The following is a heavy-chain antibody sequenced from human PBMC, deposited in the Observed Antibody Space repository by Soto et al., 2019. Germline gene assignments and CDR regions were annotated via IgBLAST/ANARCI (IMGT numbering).Heavy chain of an antibody. J-gene: IGHJ4*02. CDR3: AREKFGYSSSWDKHFDY. V-gene: IGHV3-33*01. CDR1: GFTFSSYG. D-gene: IGHD6-13*01. CDR2: IWYDGSNK. Sequence: PGGSLRLSCAASGFTFSSYGMHWVRQAPGKGLEWVAVIWYDGSNKYYADSVKGRFTISRDNSKNTLYLQMNSLRAEDTAVYYCAREKFGYSSSWDKHFDYWGQGTLVTVSS.